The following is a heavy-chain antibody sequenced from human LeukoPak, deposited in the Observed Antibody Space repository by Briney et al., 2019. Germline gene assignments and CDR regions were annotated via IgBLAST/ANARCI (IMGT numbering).Heavy chain of an antibody. J-gene: IGHJ4*02. Sequence: PGGSLRLSCVASGFTFSSYWMSWVRQAPGKGLEWVANIKLDGSEKYYVDSVKGRFTISRDNAKNSLYLQMNSLRAEDTAVYYCARDGVEMATLDYWGQGTLVTVSS. CDR3: ARDGVEMATLDY. CDR2: IKLDGSEK. D-gene: IGHD5-24*01. CDR1: GFTFSSYW. V-gene: IGHV3-7*01.